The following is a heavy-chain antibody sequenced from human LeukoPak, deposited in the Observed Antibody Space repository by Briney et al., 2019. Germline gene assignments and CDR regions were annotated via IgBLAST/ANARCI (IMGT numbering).Heavy chain of an antibody. CDR2: ISGSGGST. J-gene: IGHJ5*02. V-gene: IGHV3-23*01. D-gene: IGHD6-13*01. Sequence: QSGGSLRLSCAASGFTFSSYAMSWVRQAPGKGLEWVSAISGSGGSTYYADSVKGRFTTSRDNSKNTLYLQMNSLRAEDTAVYYCATVAAAGTRGWFDPWGQGTLVTVSS. CDR3: ATVAAAGTRGWFDP. CDR1: GFTFSSYA.